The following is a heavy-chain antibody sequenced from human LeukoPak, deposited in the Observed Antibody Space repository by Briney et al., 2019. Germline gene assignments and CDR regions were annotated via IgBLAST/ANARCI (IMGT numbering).Heavy chain of an antibody. CDR2: ISSSSSYI. CDR3: APRIYYYDSSGYYTHNYNWFDP. Sequence: PGGSLRHSCAASGFTFSSYSMNWVRQAPGKGLEWVSSISSSSSYIYYADSVKGRFTISRDNAKNSLYLQMNSLRAEDTAVYYCAPRIYYYDSSGYYTHNYNWFDPWGQGTLVTVSS. CDR1: GFTFSSYS. V-gene: IGHV3-21*01. D-gene: IGHD3-22*01. J-gene: IGHJ5*02.